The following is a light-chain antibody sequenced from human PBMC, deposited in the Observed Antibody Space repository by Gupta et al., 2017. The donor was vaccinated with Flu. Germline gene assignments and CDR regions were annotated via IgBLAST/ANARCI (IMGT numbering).Light chain of an antibody. CDR1: SSDVGGYNY. CDR2: EVS. V-gene: IGLV2-14*01. J-gene: IGLJ1*01. CDR3: SSYTSSSTLFYV. Sequence: QAPLPQPASVSGSPGQSSTISCTGTSSDVGGYNYVSWYQQHPGKAPKLMFYEVSNRPSGVYNRFSGSKSGTTASLTISGLQAEDEADYYCSSYTSSSTLFYVFGTGTKVTVL.